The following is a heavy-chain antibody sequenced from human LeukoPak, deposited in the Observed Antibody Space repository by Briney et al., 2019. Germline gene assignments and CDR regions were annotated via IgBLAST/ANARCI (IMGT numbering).Heavy chain of an antibody. CDR3: ARYIVSYPHDAFDI. V-gene: IGHV4-59*01. D-gene: IGHD1-26*01. CDR1: GGSINSYY. J-gene: IGHJ3*02. Sequence: SSETLSLTCTVSGGSINSYYWSWIRQPPGKGLEWIGYIYYSGSTSYNPSLKSRVTISVDTSKKQFSLKLSSVTAADTAFYYCARYIVSYPHDAFDIWGQGTMVTVSS. CDR2: IYYSGST.